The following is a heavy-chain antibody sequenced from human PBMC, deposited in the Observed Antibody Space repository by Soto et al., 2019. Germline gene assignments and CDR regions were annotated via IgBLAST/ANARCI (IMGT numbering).Heavy chain of an antibody. D-gene: IGHD2-21*02. V-gene: IGHV1-18*01. J-gene: IGHJ6*02. CDR1: GYTFTSYG. CDR3: ARQLAYCGGDCYPAGMDV. Sequence: ASVKVSCKASGYTFTSYGISWVRQAPGQGLEWMGWISAYNGNTNYAQKLQGRVTMTTDTSTSTAYMELRSLRSDDTAVYYCARQLAYCGGDCYPAGMDVWGQGTTVNVSS. CDR2: ISAYNGNT.